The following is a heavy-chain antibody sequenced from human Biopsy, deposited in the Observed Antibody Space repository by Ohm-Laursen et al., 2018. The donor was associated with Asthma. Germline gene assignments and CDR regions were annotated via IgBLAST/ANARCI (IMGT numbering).Heavy chain of an antibody. CDR3: AKDRFDNSVTSKYYYYGIDV. J-gene: IGHJ6*02. Sequence: SLRLSCAASGFTFNSYWMSWVRQAPGKGLEWVANIKKDGSEKYYVDSVKGRFTISRDNVRNRLHLQMSSLRPDDSAAYHCAKDRFDNSVTSKYYYYGIDVWGQGTTVTVSS. V-gene: IGHV3-7*01. CDR1: GFTFNSYW. D-gene: IGHD3-16*01. CDR2: IKKDGSEK.